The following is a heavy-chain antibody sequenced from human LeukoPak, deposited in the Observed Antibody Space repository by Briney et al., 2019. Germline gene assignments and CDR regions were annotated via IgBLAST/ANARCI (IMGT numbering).Heavy chain of an antibody. CDR3: ARGEQLVFYNYYYMDV. CDR1: GYTFTSYG. V-gene: IGHV1-18*01. J-gene: IGHJ6*03. D-gene: IGHD6-6*01. CDR2: ISAYNGNT. Sequence: GASVKVSCKASGYTFTSYGISWVRQAPGQGLEWMGWISAYNGNTNYAQKFQGRVTMTRDTSISTAYMELSRLRSDDTAVYYCARGEQLVFYNYYYMDVWGKGTTVTVSS.